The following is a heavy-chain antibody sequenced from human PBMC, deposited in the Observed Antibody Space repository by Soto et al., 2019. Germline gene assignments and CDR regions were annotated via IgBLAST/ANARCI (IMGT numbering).Heavy chain of an antibody. J-gene: IGHJ5*02. Sequence: QVQLQESGPGLVKTSQTLSLTCTVSGGSISSGGYYWSWIRQHPGKGLEWIGYIYYSGSTYYNPSLKSRVTISVDTSKNQFYLKLSSVTAADTAVYYCARVNFDINWFDPWGQGTLVTVSS. CDR3: ARVNFDINWFDP. CDR1: GGSISSGGYY. CDR2: IYYSGST. V-gene: IGHV4-31*03. D-gene: IGHD3-9*01.